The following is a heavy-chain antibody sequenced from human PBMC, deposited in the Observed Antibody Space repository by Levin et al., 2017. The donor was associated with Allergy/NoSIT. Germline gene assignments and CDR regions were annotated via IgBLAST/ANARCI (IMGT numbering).Heavy chain of an antibody. CDR1: GFIFSDYW. Sequence: GESLKISCAASGFIFSDYWMTWVRQTPGKGLEWVANIKKDGSEGFYVDSVKGRFTVSRDKAGKSVFLQMNSLRAEDTAVYYCASLGSVVTSNGALDYWGQGALVTVSS. CDR2: IKKDGSEG. D-gene: IGHD2-15*01. J-gene: IGHJ4*02. CDR3: ASLGSVVTSNGALDY. V-gene: IGHV3-7*01.